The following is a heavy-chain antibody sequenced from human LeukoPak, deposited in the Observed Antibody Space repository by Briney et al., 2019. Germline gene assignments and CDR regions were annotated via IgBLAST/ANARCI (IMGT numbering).Heavy chain of an antibody. CDR1: GGSISGYY. J-gene: IGHJ3*01. CDR2: IYTSGNT. CDR3: ARQSDSSGYYYLGAFDF. V-gene: IGHV4-4*07. D-gene: IGHD3-22*01. Sequence: SETLSLTCTVSGGSISGYYWSWIRQPAGKGLEWIGRIYTSGNTNYNPSLKSRITMSVDTSKNQFSLKLSSVTAADTAVYYCARQSDSSGYYYLGAFDFWGQGTMVTVSS.